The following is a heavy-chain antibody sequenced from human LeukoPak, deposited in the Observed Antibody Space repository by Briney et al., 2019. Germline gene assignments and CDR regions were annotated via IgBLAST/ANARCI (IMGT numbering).Heavy chain of an antibody. Sequence: GGSLRLSCAASGFTFSDYYMSWVRQAPGKGLEGVGFIRSIAYGVTTEYAASVKGRFTISRDDSKSIAYLQMNSLKTEDAAVYYCSRADYYCSWSPIGLDVWGKGTTVTVSS. D-gene: IGHD3-10*01. J-gene: IGHJ6*04. V-gene: IGHV3-49*04. CDR1: GFTFSDYY. CDR2: IRSIAYGVTT. CDR3: SRADYYCSWSPIGLDV.